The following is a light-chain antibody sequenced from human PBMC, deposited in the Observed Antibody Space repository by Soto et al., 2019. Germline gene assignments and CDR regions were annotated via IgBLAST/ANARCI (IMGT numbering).Light chain of an antibody. CDR3: ATWDSSLSAL. CDR2: DDE. V-gene: IGLV1-51*01. J-gene: IGLJ2*01. CDR1: SSKFGSNY. Sequence: QSVLTQRPSVSAAPGQNVTISCSGSSSKFGSNYVSWYQQLPGAAPKVLIYDDEKRPSGIPDRFSGFKSATSATLGITRVQTGDEADYYCATWDSSLSALFGGGTKLTVL.